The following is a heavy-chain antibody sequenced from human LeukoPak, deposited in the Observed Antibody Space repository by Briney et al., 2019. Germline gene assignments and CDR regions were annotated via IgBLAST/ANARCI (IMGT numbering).Heavy chain of an antibody. CDR2: ISSSSSYI. CDR1: GFTFSSYS. V-gene: IGHV3-21*01. CDR3: ARDLRGGDCFDY. J-gene: IGHJ4*02. D-gene: IGHD2-21*01. Sequence: TGGSLRLSCAASGFTFSSYSMNWVRQTPGKGLAWVSSISSSSSYIYYADSVKGRFTISRDNAKNSLYLQMNSLRAEDTAVYYCARDLRGGDCFDYWGQGTLVTVSS.